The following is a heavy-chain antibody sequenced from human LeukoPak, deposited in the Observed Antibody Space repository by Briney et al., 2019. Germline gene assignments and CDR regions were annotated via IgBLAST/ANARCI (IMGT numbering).Heavy chain of an antibody. CDR1: GGTFSSYA. J-gene: IGHJ6*02. CDR3: AREGYVVVPAAQYYYYYGMDV. CDR2: IIPIFGTA. Sequence: ASVKVSCKASGGTFSSYAISWVRQAPGQGLEWMGGIIPIFGTANYAQKFQGRVTITADESTSTAYMELSSLRSEDTAAYYCAREGYVVVPAAQYYYYYGMDVWGQGTTVTVSS. D-gene: IGHD2-2*01. V-gene: IGHV1-69*13.